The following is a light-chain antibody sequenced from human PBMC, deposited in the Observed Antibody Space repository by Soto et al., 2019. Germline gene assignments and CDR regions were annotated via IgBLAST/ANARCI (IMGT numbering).Light chain of an antibody. CDR3: CSYAGSYTWV. CDR1: SSDVGGYNY. Sequence: QSALTQPRSVSGSPGQSVTLSCTGTSSDVGGYNYVSWYQQHPGKAPKLMIDDVNKRPSGVPDRFSGSRSGNTASLTISGLQAEDEADYDCCSYAGSYTWVFGGGTKVTVL. V-gene: IGLV2-11*01. J-gene: IGLJ3*02. CDR2: DVN.